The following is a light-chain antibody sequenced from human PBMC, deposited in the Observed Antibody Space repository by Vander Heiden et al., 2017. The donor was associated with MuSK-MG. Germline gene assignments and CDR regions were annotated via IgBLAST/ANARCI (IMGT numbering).Light chain of an antibody. J-gene: IGKJ2*01. CDR1: QCISTL. V-gene: IGKV1-5*01. Sequence: DIKLTQSPDTLDASVGDRVSITCRASQCISTLFAWYQQKPGKAPKLLIFDASNLESGVSSRFSFSVSGTECTLTISSLQPDDFATYYCQHDDNAQYTFGQGTKVDIK. CDR3: QHDDNAQYT. CDR2: DAS.